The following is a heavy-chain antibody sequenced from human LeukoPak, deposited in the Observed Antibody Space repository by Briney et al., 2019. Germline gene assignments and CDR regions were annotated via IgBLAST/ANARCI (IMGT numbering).Heavy chain of an antibody. J-gene: IGHJ5*02. CDR2: ITPHNGGT. D-gene: IGHD1-14*01. V-gene: IGHV1-2*02. Sequence: GASVKVSCKASGYTFTDYYIHWVRQAPGQGLEWMGWITPHNGGTNYAQKFQGGVTMTRDTSISTAYMELSRLRSDDTAVYHCARTKNLYPGWFDPWGQGTLVTVSS. CDR3: ARTKNLYPGWFDP. CDR1: GYTFTDYY.